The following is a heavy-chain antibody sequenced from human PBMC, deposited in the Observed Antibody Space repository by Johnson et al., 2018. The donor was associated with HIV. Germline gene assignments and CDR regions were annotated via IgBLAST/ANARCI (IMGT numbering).Heavy chain of an antibody. J-gene: IGHJ3*02. D-gene: IGHD4-17*01. CDR1: GFTFSDYY. V-gene: IGHV3-11*01. Sequence: QMLLVESGGGLVKPGGSLRLSCAASGFTFSDYYMSWIRQAPGKGLEWVSYISSSGSTIYYADSVKGRFTISRDNAKNSLFLQMNSLRAEDTALYYCAKTTGRTTIFGAFDIWGQGTMVTVSS. CDR2: ISSSGSTI. CDR3: AKTTGRTTIFGAFDI.